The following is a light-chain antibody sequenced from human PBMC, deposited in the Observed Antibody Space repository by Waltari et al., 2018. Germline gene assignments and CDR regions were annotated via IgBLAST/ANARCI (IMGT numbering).Light chain of an antibody. V-gene: IGLV2-23*01. CDR2: EGS. CDR1: SSGVGSYNL. CDR3: CSYAGAV. J-gene: IGLJ3*02. Sequence: QSALTQPASVSGSPGQSITISCTGTSSGVGSYNLVSWYQQHPGKAPILMIYEGSKRPSGVSNRFSGSKSGNTASLTISGLQAEDEADYYCCSYAGAVFGGGTKLTIL.